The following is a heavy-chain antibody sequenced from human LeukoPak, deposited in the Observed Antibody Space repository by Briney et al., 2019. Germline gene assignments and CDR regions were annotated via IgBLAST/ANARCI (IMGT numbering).Heavy chain of an antibody. CDR1: GGTFSSYA. J-gene: IGHJ6*03. CDR3: ARGVGRPAATHYYYYYMDV. D-gene: IGHD2-2*01. Sequence: SVKVSCKASGGTFSSYAISWVRQAPGQGLEWMGGIIPIFGTANYAQKFQGRVTITADESTSTAYMELSSLRSEDTAVYYCARGVGRPAATHYYYYYMDVWGKGTTVTVSS. V-gene: IGHV1-69*13. CDR2: IIPIFGTA.